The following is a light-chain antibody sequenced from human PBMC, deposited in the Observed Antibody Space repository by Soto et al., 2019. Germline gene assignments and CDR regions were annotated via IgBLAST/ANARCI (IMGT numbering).Light chain of an antibody. Sequence: QSVLTQPASVSGSPGQSITIPCTVTSSDVGGYNYVSWYQQHPGKAPKIIIYEVTNRPSGVSNRFSGSKSGNTASLTISGLQAEDDADYYCSSFTSRFTFNYIFGTGTKGTVL. J-gene: IGLJ1*01. V-gene: IGLV2-14*01. CDR3: SSFTSRFTFNYI. CDR2: EVT. CDR1: SSDVGGYNY.